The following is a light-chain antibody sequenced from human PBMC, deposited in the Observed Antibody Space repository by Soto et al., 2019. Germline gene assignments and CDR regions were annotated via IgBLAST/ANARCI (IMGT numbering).Light chain of an antibody. CDR3: QNYKSAPNT. V-gene: IGKV1-27*01. J-gene: IGKJ2*01. CDR1: QDISNY. Sequence: DIQMTQSPSSLSASVGDRVTITCRASQDISNYLAWYLQKPGKVPKLLIYAASTLQTGVQSRFSGSGSGTVFTLAINSLQPEDVATYYCQNYKSAPNTFGRGTRLEIE. CDR2: AAS.